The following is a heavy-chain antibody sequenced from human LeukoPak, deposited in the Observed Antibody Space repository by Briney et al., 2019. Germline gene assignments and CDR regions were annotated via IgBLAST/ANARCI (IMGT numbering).Heavy chain of an antibody. CDR3: ARGWELASP. CDR2: IKNDGSST. CDR1: GFTFTNYW. Sequence: PGGSLRLSCAASGFTFTNYWMHWVRQAPGKGLVWVSCIKNDGSSTSQADSVKGRFTISRDNAKNTLYLQMNSLRAEDTAVYYCARGWELASPWGQGTQVTVSS. J-gene: IGHJ5*02. V-gene: IGHV3-74*01. D-gene: IGHD4-23*01.